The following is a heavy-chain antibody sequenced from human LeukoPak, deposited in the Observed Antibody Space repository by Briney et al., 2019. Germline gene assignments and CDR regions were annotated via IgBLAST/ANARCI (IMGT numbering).Heavy chain of an antibody. V-gene: IGHV1-8*01. J-gene: IGHJ6*02. CDR3: ASVLAVAGLDYYYYGMDV. D-gene: IGHD6-19*01. CDR2: MNPNSGNT. Sequence: ASVKVSCKASGYTFTSYDINWVRQATGQGLEWMGWMNPNSGNTGYAQKFQGRVTMTRNTSISTAYMELSSLRSEDTAVYYCASVLAVAGLDYYYYGMDVWGQGTTVTVSS. CDR1: GYTFTSYD.